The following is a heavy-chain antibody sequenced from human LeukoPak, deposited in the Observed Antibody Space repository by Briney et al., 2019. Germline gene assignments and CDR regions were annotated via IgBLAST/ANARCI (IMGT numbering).Heavy chain of an antibody. V-gene: IGHV4-4*07. CDR2: IYSSGNT. J-gene: IGHJ4*02. Sequence: KPSETLSLTCTVSGGSISNFYWSWIRQPAGKGLEWIGRIYSSGNTNYNPSLKSRVTISVDTSKNQFSLKLSSVTAADTAVYYCARLSGSGWCFGDYWGQGTLVTVSS. D-gene: IGHD6-19*01. CDR1: GGSISNFY. CDR3: ARLSGSGWCFGDY.